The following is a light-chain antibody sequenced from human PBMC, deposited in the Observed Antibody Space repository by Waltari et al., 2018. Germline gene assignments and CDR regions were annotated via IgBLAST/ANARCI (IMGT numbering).Light chain of an antibody. J-gene: IGLJ1*01. Sequence: QSALTHPASVSGSPGQAITIPCTGTSSDAGGYNYASWYQQQPGTAPKLMIYDVRNRPSGVSNRFSGSKSGNTASLTISGLQAEDEADYYCSSYTSSSILYVFGTGTKVTVL. CDR2: DVR. V-gene: IGLV2-14*01. CDR3: SSYTSSSILYV. CDR1: SSDAGGYNY.